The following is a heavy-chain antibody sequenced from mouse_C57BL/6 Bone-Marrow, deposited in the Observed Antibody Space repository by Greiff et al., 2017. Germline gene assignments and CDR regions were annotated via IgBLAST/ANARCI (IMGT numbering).Heavy chain of an antibody. V-gene: IGHV5-6*01. D-gene: IGHD2-4*01. J-gene: IGHJ2*01. CDR1: GFTFSSYG. CDR3: ARHGGLRPLDY. CDR2: ISSGGSYT. Sequence: EVQRVESGGDLVKPGGSLKLSCAASGFTFSSYGMSWVRQTPDKRLEWVATISSGGSYTNYTDSVKGRITLSRANAKNTLYLQMSSLKSEDTAMYYCARHGGLRPLDYWGQGTTLTVSS.